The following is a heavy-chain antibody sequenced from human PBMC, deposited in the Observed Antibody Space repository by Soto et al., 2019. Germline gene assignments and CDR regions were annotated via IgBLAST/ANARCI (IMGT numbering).Heavy chain of an antibody. CDR1: GFTFSSYA. J-gene: IGHJ4*02. Sequence: EVQLLESGGGLVQPGGSPRLSCAASGFTFSSYAVSWVRQAPGKGLEWVSAIGGRGVNTLYTESVKGRFTISRDNSKNTLYLQMNSLRVEDTAVYYCAKRGDDFWSGYYYYFDCWGLGTLVTVSS. CDR3: AKRGDDFWSGYYYYFDC. V-gene: IGHV3-23*01. CDR2: IGGRGVNT. D-gene: IGHD3-3*01.